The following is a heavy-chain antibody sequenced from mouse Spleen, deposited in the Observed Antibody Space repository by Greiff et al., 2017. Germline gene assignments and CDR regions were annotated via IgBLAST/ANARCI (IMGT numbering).Heavy chain of an antibody. CDR3: ARSLITTVVATKYFDY. Sequence: VQLKESGPELVKPGASVKISCKASGYSFTDYNMNWVKQSNGKSLEWIGVINPNYGTTSYNQKFKGKATLTVDQSSSTAYMQLNSLTSEDSAVYYCARSLITTVVATKYFDYWGQGTTLTVSS. J-gene: IGHJ2*01. V-gene: IGHV1-39*01. D-gene: IGHD1-1*01. CDR1: GYSFTDYN. CDR2: INPNYGTT.